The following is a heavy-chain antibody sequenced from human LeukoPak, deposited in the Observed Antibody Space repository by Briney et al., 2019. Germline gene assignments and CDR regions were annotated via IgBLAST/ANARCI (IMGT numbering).Heavy chain of an antibody. CDR2: ISYDGSNK. CDR3: ARDGYGIKIFGHFHH. CDR1: GFTFSSYA. J-gene: IGHJ1*01. D-gene: IGHD3-9*01. Sequence: GGSLRLSCAASGFTFSSYAMMWLRQAPGKGLECVAVISYDGSNKYYADSVKGRFTVSRDNSMNTLYLQMNSLRAEDTAVYYCARDGYGIKIFGHFHHWGQGTLVTVSS. V-gene: IGHV3-30*04.